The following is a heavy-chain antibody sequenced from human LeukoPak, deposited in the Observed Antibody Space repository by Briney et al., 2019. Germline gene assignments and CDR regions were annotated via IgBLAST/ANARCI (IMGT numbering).Heavy chain of an antibody. CDR1: GGSISSYY. CDR3: ASVEMATISFDY. J-gene: IGHJ4*02. V-gene: IGHV4-4*07. D-gene: IGHD5-24*01. CDR2: IYTSGST. Sequence: PSETLSLTCTVSGGSISSYYWSWIRQPPGKGLEWIGRIYTSGSTNYNPSLKSRVTMSVDTSKNQFSLKLSSVTAADTAVYYCASVEMATISFDYWGQGTLVTVSS.